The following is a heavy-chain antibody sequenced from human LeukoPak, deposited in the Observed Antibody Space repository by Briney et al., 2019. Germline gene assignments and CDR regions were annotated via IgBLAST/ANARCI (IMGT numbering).Heavy chain of an antibody. D-gene: IGHD3-22*01. J-gene: IGHJ4*02. CDR2: IIPIFGTA. CDR1: GGTFSSYA. CDR3: ASESSDSSGIYFDY. Sequence: PSVKVSCKASGGTFSSYATSWVRQAPGQGLEWMGGIIPIFGTANYAQKFQGRVTITADESTSTAYMELSSLSSEDTAVYYCASESSDSSGIYFDYWGQGTLVTVSS. V-gene: IGHV1-69*13.